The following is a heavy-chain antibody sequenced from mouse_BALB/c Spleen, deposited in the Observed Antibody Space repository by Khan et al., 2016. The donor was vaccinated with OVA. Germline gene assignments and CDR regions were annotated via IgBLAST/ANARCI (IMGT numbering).Heavy chain of an antibody. CDR3: ARSGYFAWFVY. V-gene: IGHV14-1*02. CDR1: GFNIRDYY. CDR2: IDPENGKT. Sequence: VQLQQSGAELVRPGALVKLSCKASGFNIRDYYMHWMKQRPEQGLEWIGWIDPENGKTIYDPKFQGKASITADTSSNTAYLQLTSLTSEDTAVDYCARSGYFAWFVYWGQGTLVTVSA. J-gene: IGHJ3*01.